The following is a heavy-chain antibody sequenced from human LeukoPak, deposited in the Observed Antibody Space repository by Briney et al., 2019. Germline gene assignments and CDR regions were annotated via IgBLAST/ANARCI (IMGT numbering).Heavy chain of an antibody. D-gene: IGHD2-15*01. J-gene: IGHJ4*02. CDR2: IRGSGADT. Sequence: GGSLRLSCAASGFTVSSNYMSWVRQAPGKGLEWVSAIRGSGADTYYADSVKGRFTISRDNSKNMLYLQMNSLRAEDTAVYYCARDLGSTPYYWGQGTLVTVSS. CDR3: ARDLGSTPYY. V-gene: IGHV3-66*01. CDR1: GFTVSSNY.